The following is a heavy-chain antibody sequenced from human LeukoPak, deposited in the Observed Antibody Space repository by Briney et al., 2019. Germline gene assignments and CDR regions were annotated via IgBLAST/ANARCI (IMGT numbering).Heavy chain of an antibody. V-gene: IGHV4-59*01. CDR3: ARVRSRDGYLYFDY. CDR2: IYYSGST. J-gene: IGHJ4*02. D-gene: IGHD5-24*01. CDR1: GGSISSYY. Sequence: KPSETLSLTCTVSGGSISSYYWSWIRQPPGKGLEWIRYIYYSGSTNYNPSLKSRVTISVDTSKNQFSLKLSSVTAADTAVYYCARVRSRDGYLYFDYWGQGTLVTVSS.